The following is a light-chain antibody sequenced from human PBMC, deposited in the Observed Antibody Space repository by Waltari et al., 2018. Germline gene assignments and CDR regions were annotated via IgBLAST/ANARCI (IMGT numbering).Light chain of an antibody. CDR3: SSYTSSC. CDR1: SSDVGGYNY. V-gene: IGLV2-14*01. CDR2: EVS. J-gene: IGLJ2*01. Sequence: QSALTQPASVSGSPGQSITISCTGTSSDVGGYNYVPWYQQHPGKAPKLMIYEVSNRPSGVSNRFSGSKSGNTASLTISGLQAEDEADYYGSSYTSSCFGGGTKLTVL.